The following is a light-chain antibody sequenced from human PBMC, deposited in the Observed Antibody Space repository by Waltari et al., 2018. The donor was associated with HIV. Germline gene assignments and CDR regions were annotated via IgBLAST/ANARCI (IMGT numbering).Light chain of an antibody. Sequence: SYVLTQPPSVSVAPGQTAKITCAGSDIGGKSVHWYQQKPGQAPVLVVYDDSARPSGIPERFAGYNSGNTATLTISRVEAGDEADYYCQVWDIHTDHVLFGGGTKLTVL. V-gene: IGLV3-21*02. CDR3: QVWDIHTDHVL. CDR2: DDS. CDR1: DIGGKS. J-gene: IGLJ2*01.